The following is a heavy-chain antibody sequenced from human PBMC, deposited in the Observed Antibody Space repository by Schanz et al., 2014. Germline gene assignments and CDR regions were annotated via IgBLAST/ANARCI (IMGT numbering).Heavy chain of an antibody. V-gene: IGHV3-11*06. Sequence: PGGSLRLSCAASGFTFSDYYMSWVRQAPGKGLEWVSYVSSSSSYTHYADSVKGRFTISRDNAKNSLYLQMNSLRAEDTAVYYCARSRSGFYFDYWGQGTLVTVSS. CDR2: VSSSSSYT. CDR1: GFTFSDYY. CDR3: ARSRSGFYFDY. J-gene: IGHJ4*02. D-gene: IGHD1-26*01.